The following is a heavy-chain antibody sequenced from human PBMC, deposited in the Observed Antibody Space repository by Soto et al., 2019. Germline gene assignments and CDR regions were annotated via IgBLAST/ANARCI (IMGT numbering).Heavy chain of an antibody. CDR1: GFSLTTSGVG. CDR2: IYWDDDK. J-gene: IGHJ4*02. Sequence: QITLNESGPTQVNPRQTPTLTCTFSGFSLTTSGVGVGWIRQSPGKAPEWLALIYWDDDKRYSPSLKSRLTITKDTSKNQVVLTMADLDPADTATYYCAHRVLRTVFGLVTTTAIYFDFWGQGTPVAVSS. D-gene: IGHD3-3*01. V-gene: IGHV2-5*02. CDR3: AHRVLRTVFGLVTTTAIYFDF.